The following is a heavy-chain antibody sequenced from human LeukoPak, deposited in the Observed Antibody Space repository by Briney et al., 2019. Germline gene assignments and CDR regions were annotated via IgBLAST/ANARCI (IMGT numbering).Heavy chain of an antibody. CDR1: GGSISSYY. Sequence: SETLSLTCTVSGGSISSYYWSWIRQPPGKGLEWIGYIYYSGSTNYNPSLESRVTISVDTSKNQFSLKLSSVTAADTAVYYCATLYYYGSGSYYKTPVDYWGQGTLVTVSS. CDR2: IYYSGST. V-gene: IGHV4-59*08. D-gene: IGHD3-10*01. CDR3: ATLYYYGSGSYYKTPVDY. J-gene: IGHJ4*02.